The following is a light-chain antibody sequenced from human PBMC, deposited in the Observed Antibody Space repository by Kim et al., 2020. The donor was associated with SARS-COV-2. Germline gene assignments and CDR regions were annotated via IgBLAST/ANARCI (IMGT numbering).Light chain of an antibody. CDR1: SGHSSYA. CDR2: LNSDGSH. CDR3: QTWGTGIWV. Sequence: PVHLARPRGSGHSSYAIAWHQQRPEKGPRYLMKLNSDGSHSKGDGIPDRFSGSSSGAERYLTISSLQSEDEADYYCQTWGTGIWVFGGGTQLTVL. J-gene: IGLJ3*02. V-gene: IGLV4-69*01.